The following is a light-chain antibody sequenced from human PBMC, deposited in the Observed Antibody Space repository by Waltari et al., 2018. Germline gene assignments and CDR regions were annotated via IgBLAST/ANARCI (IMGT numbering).Light chain of an antibody. CDR3: NSRDSSGNHLV. V-gene: IGLV3-19*01. J-gene: IGLJ1*01. CDR2: GKH. CDR1: SLRSYY. Sequence: SSELTQDPAVSVALGQTVRITCQGDSLRSYYASWYQQKPGQAPVLVIYGKHNRPSGIPDRFSGSSSANTASWTITGAQAEDEADYYCNSRDSSGNHLVFGTGTKVTVL.